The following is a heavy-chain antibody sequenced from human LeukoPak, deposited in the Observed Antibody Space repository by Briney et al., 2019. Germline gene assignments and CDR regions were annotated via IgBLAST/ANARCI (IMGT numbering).Heavy chain of an antibody. D-gene: IGHD5-12*01. CDR3: ARDWGRGYSGYDPNLDY. J-gene: IGHJ4*02. V-gene: IGHV1-2*02. CDR1: GFTFFTDSY. CDR2: INPYSGET. Sequence: ASVKVSCKASGFTFFTDSYVHWVRQAPGQGLGWMGWINPYSGETHYSQKFQGRVTMTRDTSISALYMELRWLTSDDTATYYCARDWGRGYSGYDPNLDYWGQGTLVTVSS.